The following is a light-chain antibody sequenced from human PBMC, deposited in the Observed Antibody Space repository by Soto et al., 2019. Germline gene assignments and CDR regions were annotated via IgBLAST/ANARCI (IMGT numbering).Light chain of an antibody. J-gene: IGKJ1*01. Sequence: EIVMTQSPATLSVSPGERATLSCRASQSVSRNLAWYQQKPGQAPRLLIYGATTRATGIPARCSGSGSGTEFTLTISSLQSEDFAVYYCQQHNDWPRTFGQGTKVEIK. CDR1: QSVSRN. CDR3: QQHNDWPRT. V-gene: IGKV3-15*01. CDR2: GAT.